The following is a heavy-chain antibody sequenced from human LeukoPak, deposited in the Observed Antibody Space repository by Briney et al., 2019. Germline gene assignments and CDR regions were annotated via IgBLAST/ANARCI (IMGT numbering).Heavy chain of an antibody. CDR3: ASSTYYDILTGYYYFDY. D-gene: IGHD3-9*01. J-gene: IGHJ4*02. Sequence: SETLSLTCAVYGGSFSGYYWSWIRQPPGKGLEWIGEINHSGSTNYNPSLKSRVTISGDTSKNQFSLKLSSVTAADTAVYYCASSTYYDILTGYYYFDYWGQGTLVTVSS. CDR2: INHSGST. V-gene: IGHV4-34*01. CDR1: GGSFSGYY.